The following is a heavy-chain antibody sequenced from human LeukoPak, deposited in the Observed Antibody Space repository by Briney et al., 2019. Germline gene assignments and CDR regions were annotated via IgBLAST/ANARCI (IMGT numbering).Heavy chain of an antibody. CDR3: ARQYYDFWSGFYTADYYFDY. Sequence: GGSLRLSCAASGFTLSDYYMSWIRQAPGKGLEWVSSISAHSRYIYYADSVKGRFTISRDNAQTSLYLEMNSLRGEDSAVYYCARQYYDFWSGFYTADYYFDYWGRGTLVTVSS. CDR1: GFTLSDYY. D-gene: IGHD3-3*01. J-gene: IGHJ4*02. CDR2: ISAHSRYI. V-gene: IGHV3-11*06.